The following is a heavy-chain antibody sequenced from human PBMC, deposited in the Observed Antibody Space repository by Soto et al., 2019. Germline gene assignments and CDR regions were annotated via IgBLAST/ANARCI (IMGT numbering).Heavy chain of an antibody. V-gene: IGHV3-23*01. CDR2: ITFRGDTT. Sequence: GGSLRLSCAASGFTFKNYAMSWVRQAPGKRLEWVSGITFRGDTTWYADSVQGRFTISRDNSENTLYLQMNSLRAEDTAVYYCAKDDRGSSILLEYWGQGIQVSVSS. D-gene: IGHD2-2*01. CDR1: GFTFKNYA. J-gene: IGHJ4*02. CDR3: AKDDRGSSILLEY.